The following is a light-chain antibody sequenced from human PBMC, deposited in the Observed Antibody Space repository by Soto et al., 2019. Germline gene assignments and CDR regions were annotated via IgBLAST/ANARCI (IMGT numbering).Light chain of an antibody. CDR3: QQYGSSRRT. V-gene: IGKV3-20*01. CDR2: GAS. Sequence: IVLSQSPGTLSLSPGKRATLSCRASQSVSSSYLAWDQQKPGQAPRLLIDGASSRATGIPDRFSGSGSGTDFTLTISRLEPEDFAVYYCQQYGSSRRTFGQGTKVDIK. CDR1: QSVSSSY. J-gene: IGKJ1*01.